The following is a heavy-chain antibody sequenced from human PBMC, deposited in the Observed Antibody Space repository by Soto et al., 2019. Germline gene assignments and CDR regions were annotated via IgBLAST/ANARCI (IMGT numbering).Heavy chain of an antibody. V-gene: IGHV3-23*01. D-gene: IGHD3-22*01. CDR1: GFTFSSYA. J-gene: IGHJ4*02. CDR2: ISASGGST. CDR3: AKGPHYDDSSGPVY. Sequence: PGGSLRLSCAASGFTFSSYAMSWVRQAPGKGLEWVSVISASGGSTFYADSVKGRFTISRDNSKNILFLQMNSLRAEDTAVYYCAKGPHYDDSSGPVYWGKGTLVTVAS.